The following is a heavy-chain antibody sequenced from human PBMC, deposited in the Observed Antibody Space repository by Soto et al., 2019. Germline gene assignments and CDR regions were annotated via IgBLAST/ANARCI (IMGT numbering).Heavy chain of an antibody. D-gene: IGHD3-22*01. V-gene: IGHV4-34*01. CDR3: ARGNYYDSSGYSHYYYCGMDV. CDR2: ITHSGST. CDR1: RGPFSGYY. Sequence: SVTLSLPCALYRGPFSGYYRTWNRQAPGQALEWIGEITHSGSTNYNPPLKSRVTIAVDTSKNQFSLKLSSVTAADTAVYYCARGNYYDSSGYSHYYYCGMDVWGQGTTVT. J-gene: IGHJ6*02.